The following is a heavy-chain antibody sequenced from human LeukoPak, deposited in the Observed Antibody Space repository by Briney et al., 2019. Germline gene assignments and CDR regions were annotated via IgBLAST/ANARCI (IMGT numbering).Heavy chain of an antibody. D-gene: IGHD3-3*01. CDR3: ARLPEPVWSGTQSDAFDI. CDR2: IIPIFGTA. Sequence: GASVKVSCKASGGTFSSYAISWVRQAPGQGLEWMGGIIPIFGTANYAQKFQGRVTITADESTSTAYMELSSLRSEDTAVYYCARLPEPVWSGTQSDAFDIWGQGTMVTVSS. CDR1: GGTFSSYA. V-gene: IGHV1-69*13. J-gene: IGHJ3*02.